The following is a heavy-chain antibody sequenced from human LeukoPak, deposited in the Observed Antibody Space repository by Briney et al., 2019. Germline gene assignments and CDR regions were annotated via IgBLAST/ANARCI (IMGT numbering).Heavy chain of an antibody. V-gene: IGHV3-21*01. CDR2: ISSSSSYI. J-gene: IGHJ4*02. CDR3: AREGGDYVWGTKI. D-gene: IGHD3-16*01. CDR1: GFTLSSYW. Sequence: GSLRLSCAASGFTLSSYWMHWVRQAPGKGLEWVSSISSSSSYIYYADSVKGRFTISRDNAKNSLYLQMNSLRAEDTAVYYCAREGGDYVWGTKIWGQGTLVTVSS.